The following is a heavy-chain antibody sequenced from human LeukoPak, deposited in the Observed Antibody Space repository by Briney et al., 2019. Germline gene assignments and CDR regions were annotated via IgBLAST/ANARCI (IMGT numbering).Heavy chain of an antibody. CDR2: IYYSGST. J-gene: IGHJ4*02. CDR3: ARDEVEGALDY. V-gene: IGHV4-61*01. CDR1: GGSISSGSYY. D-gene: IGHD1-26*01. Sequence: SETLSLTCTVSGGSISSGSYYWSWIRQPPGKGLEWIGYIYYSGSTNYNPSLKSRVTISVDTSKNQFSLKLSSVTAADTAVYYCARDEVEGALDYWGQGTLVTVSS.